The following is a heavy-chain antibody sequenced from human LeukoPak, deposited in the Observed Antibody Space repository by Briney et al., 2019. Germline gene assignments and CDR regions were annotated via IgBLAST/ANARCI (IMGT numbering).Heavy chain of an antibody. CDR2: IYHSGST. V-gene: IGHV4-30-2*01. J-gene: IGHJ4*02. CDR1: GGSLSSGGYS. Sequence: PSQTLSLTSAVSGGSLSSGGYSSSCIRQPPGKCLEWLGYIYHSGSTYYNPSLKSRVTISVDRSKHQFSLKLSSVTAADTAVYYCARGTSSWYRGLDYWGQGTLVTVSS. CDR3: ARGTSSWYRGLDY. D-gene: IGHD6-13*01.